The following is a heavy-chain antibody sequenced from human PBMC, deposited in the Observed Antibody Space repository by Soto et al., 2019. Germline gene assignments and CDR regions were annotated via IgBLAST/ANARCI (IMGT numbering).Heavy chain of an antibody. Sequence: QVQLVQSGAEVKKPGASVKVSCKASGYTFTSYDINWVRQATGQRPEWMGWMNPTSGNTDYAQKFQARVTITRSTSISTANMELSSLSSEDTAVYYCPRGPTYYDNLTGRNIYWYFDLCGRGTLVTLSS. J-gene: IGHJ2*01. V-gene: IGHV1-8*01. CDR3: PRGPTYYDNLTGRNIYWYFDL. D-gene: IGHD3-9*01. CDR1: GYTFTSYD. CDR2: MNPTSGNT.